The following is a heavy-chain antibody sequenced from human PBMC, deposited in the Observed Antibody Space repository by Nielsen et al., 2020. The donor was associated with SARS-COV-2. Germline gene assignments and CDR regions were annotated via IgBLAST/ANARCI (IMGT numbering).Heavy chain of an antibody. J-gene: IGHJ6*03. CDR3: ATRETDPWRYWGNYYYYMDV. Sequence: GESLKISCAASGFTFSSYAMSWVRQAPGKGLEWVSAISGSGGSTYYADSVKGRFTISRDNSKNTLYLQMNSLRAEDTAVYYCATRETDPWRYWGNYYYYMDVWGKGTTVTVSS. V-gene: IGHV3-23*01. CDR1: GFTFSSYA. CDR2: ISGSGGST. D-gene: IGHD3-16*01.